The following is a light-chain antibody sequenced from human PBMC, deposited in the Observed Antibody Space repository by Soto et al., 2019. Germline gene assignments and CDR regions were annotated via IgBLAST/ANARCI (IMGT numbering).Light chain of an antibody. CDR3: QQDSSWPLT. V-gene: IGKV3-11*01. J-gene: IGKJ4*01. CDR2: GAS. Sequence: EIVLTQSPATLSFSPGERATLSCRASQSVSSYLAWYQQKPGQAPRLVVYGASSRATGVPDRFSASGSGTDFTLSISSLQSEHLGVYYCQQDSSWPLTFGGGTKVDIK. CDR1: QSVSSY.